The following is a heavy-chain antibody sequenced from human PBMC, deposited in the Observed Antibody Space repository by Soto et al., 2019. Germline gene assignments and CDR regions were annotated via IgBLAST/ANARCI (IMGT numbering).Heavy chain of an antibody. V-gene: IGHV4-39*01. D-gene: IGHD3-3*01. CDR3: ARSGGIDH. J-gene: IGHJ4*02. CDR2: IYSSGRT. CDR1: GVSISSSTQY. Sequence: SETLSLTCIVSGVSISSSTQYWGWIRQPPGKGLEWLASIYSSGRTYYNPPLKSRLTISVDTSKNQASLELSTMTAADTAVYYCARSGGIDHWGQGTLVTVSS.